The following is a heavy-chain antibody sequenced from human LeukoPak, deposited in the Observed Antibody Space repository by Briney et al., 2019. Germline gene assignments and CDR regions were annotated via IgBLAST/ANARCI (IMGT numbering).Heavy chain of an antibody. J-gene: IGHJ6*02. D-gene: IGHD3-10*01. CDR2: ISAYNGNT. Sequence: ASVKVSCKASGYTFTSYGISWVRQAPGQGLEWMGWISAYNGNTNYAQKLQGRVTMTTDTSTSTAYMELRSLRSDDTAVYYCARDGIWFGESYYYGMDVWGQGTTVTVSS. CDR3: ARDGIWFGESYYYGMDV. V-gene: IGHV1-18*01. CDR1: GYTFTSYG.